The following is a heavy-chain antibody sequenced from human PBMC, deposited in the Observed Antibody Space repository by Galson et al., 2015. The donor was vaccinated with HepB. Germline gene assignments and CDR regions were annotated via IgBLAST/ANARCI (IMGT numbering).Heavy chain of an antibody. CDR2: IYYSGST. D-gene: IGHD3-10*01. Sequence: QPPGKGLEWIGYIYYSGSTYYNPSLKSRVTISVDTSRNQFSLKLSSVTAADTAVYYCARGYYGSGRLDYWGQGILVTVSS. V-gene: IGHV4-30-4*01. J-gene: IGHJ4*02. CDR3: ARGYYGSGRLDY.